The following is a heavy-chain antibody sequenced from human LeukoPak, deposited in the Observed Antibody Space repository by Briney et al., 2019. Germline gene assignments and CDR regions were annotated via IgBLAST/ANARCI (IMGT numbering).Heavy chain of an antibody. Sequence: PGGSLRLSCAASGFTFRSYEMNWVCQAPGKGLEWVSYITSSGSTIYYADSVKGRFTISRDNAKNSLYLQMSSLRAEDTAVYYCARANYYDISGYDYWGKGTGVTVSS. J-gene: IGHJ4*02. CDR2: ITSSGSTI. D-gene: IGHD3-22*01. V-gene: IGHV3-48*03. CDR3: ARANYYDISGYDY. CDR1: GFTFRSYE.